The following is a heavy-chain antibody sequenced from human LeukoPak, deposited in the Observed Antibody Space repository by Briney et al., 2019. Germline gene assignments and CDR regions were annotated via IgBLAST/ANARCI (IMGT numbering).Heavy chain of an antibody. V-gene: IGHV4-30-4*08. Sequence: PSQTLSLTCTVSGGSVNSGDYYWRWVRQPPGKGLEWIGYIYYSGSTYSNPSLKSRVTISLDTSKNQFSLKLSSVTAADTAVYYCASSVDAAMVSYFDSWGQGTLVTVSS. J-gene: IGHJ4*02. CDR3: ASSVDAAMVSYFDS. D-gene: IGHD5-18*01. CDR2: IYYSGST. CDR1: GGSVNSGDYY.